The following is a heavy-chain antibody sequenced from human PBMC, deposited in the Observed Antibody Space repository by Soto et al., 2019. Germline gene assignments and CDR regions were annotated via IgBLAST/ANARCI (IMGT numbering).Heavy chain of an antibody. J-gene: IGHJ4*02. D-gene: IGHD3-10*01. V-gene: IGHV3-21*01. Sequence: EVQLVESGGGLVKPGGSLRLSCAASGFTFSSYSMNWVRQAPGKGLEWVSSISSSSSYIYYADSVKGRFTISRGNAKNSRYLQMNSLRAEDTAVYYCAREGGSGSTYYFDYWGQGTLVTVSS. CDR1: GFTFSSYS. CDR3: AREGGSGSTYYFDY. CDR2: ISSSSSYI.